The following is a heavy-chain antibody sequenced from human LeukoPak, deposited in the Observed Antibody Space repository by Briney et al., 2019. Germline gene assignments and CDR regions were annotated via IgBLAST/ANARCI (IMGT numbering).Heavy chain of an antibody. CDR2: IKSDGGT. V-gene: IGHV3-74*01. J-gene: IGHJ1*01. D-gene: IGHD3-22*01. Sequence: GGSLRLSCAASGFTFSTYWMHWVRHAPGKGLVWVSRIKSDGGTNYADSVKGRFTISRDNAKKTVSLQMNSLRPEDTGVYYCARAPSEIGGYYPEYFQHWGQGTLVTVSS. CDR1: GFTFSTYW. CDR3: ARAPSEIGGYYPEYFQH.